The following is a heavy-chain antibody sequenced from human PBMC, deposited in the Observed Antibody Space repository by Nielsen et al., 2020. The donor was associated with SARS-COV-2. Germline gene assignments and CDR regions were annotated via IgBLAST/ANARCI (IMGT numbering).Heavy chain of an antibody. CDR2: ISSSSSYI. CDR3: ARDGWGYSGYDFYYYGMDV. Sequence: GGSLRLSFAASGFTFSSYSMNWVRQAPGKGLEWVSSISSSSSYIYYADSVKGRFTISRDNAKNSLYLQMNSLRAEDTAVYYCARDGWGYSGYDFYYYGMDVWGQGTTVTVSS. D-gene: IGHD5-12*01. CDR1: GFTFSSYS. V-gene: IGHV3-21*01. J-gene: IGHJ6*02.